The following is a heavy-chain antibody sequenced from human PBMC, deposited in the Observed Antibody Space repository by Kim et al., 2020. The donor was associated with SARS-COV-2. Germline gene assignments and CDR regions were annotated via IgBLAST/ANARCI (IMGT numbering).Heavy chain of an antibody. Sequence: SETLSLTCSVSGGSISSSDYYWGWIRQPPGKGLEWIATIYYSGSTYYNPSLKGRVTISVDTSKKQFSLRLSSVTAADAAEYYCARHLRNWYFDFWGRGTL. CDR2: IYYSGST. CDR3: ARHLRNWYFDF. V-gene: IGHV4-39*01. CDR1: GGSISSSDYY. J-gene: IGHJ2*01.